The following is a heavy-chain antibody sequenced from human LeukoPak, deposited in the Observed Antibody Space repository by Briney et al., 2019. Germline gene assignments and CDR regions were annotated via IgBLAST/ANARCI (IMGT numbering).Heavy chain of an antibody. CDR2: INPNSGGT. J-gene: IGHJ6*03. V-gene: IGHV1-2*02. CDR1: GYTFTGYY. Sequence: ASVKVSCKASGYTFTGYYMHWVRQAPGQGLEWMGWINPNSGGTNYAQKFQGRVTMTRDASISTAYMGLSRLRSDDTAVYYCASGYSYEGYYYYMDVWGKGTTVTVSS. D-gene: IGHD5-18*01. CDR3: ASGYSYEGYYYYMDV.